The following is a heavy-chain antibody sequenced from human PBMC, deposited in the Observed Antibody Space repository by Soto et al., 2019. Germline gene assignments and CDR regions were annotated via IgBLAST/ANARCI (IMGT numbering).Heavy chain of an antibody. CDR3: ARSSGSYSYYGMDV. Sequence: QVQLAQSGAEVKKPGASVKFSCKASGYTLTDYYMHWVRQAPGRGLEWMGWINPKTGDTYSAQNFQGRVTTTRDTSIDTGYMELSRLQSDDTAAYYCARSSGSYSYYGMDVWGQGTTLTVSS. CDR2: INPKTGDT. J-gene: IGHJ6*02. V-gene: IGHV1-2*02. D-gene: IGHD1-26*01. CDR1: GYTLTDYY.